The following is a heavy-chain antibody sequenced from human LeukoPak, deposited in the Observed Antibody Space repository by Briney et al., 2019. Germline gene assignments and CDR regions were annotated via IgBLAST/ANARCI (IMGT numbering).Heavy chain of an antibody. D-gene: IGHD6-6*01. V-gene: IGHV3-33*01. J-gene: IGHJ6*02. CDR3: ARGLKRRLVEWGSGAYGMDV. CDR1: GFTFSSYG. CDR2: IWYDGSNK. Sequence: GGSLRLSCAASGFTFSSYGMHWVRLAPGKGLEWVAVIWYDGSNKYYADSVKGRFTISRDNSKNTLYLQMNSLRAEDTAVYYCARGLKRRLVEWGSGAYGMDVWGQGTTVTVSS.